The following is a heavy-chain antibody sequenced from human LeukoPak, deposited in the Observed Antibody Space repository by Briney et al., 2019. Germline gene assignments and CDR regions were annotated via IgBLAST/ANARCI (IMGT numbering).Heavy chain of an antibody. D-gene: IGHD4-23*01. Sequence: NPSETLSLTCAVSGGSISSGGYSWSWIRQPPGKGLEWIGYIYHSGSTYYNPSLKSRVTISVDRSKNQFSLKLSSVTAADTAVYYCARADYDGWFDPWGQGTLVTVSS. V-gene: IGHV4-30-2*01. CDR3: ARADYDGWFDP. CDR2: IYHSGST. CDR1: GGSISSGGYS. J-gene: IGHJ5*02.